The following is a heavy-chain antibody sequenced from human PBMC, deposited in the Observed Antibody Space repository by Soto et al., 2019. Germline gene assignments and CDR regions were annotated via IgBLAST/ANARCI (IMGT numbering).Heavy chain of an antibody. CDR3: AKDSYSSSYYFDY. D-gene: IGHD6-6*01. CDR2: ISYDGSNK. V-gene: IGHV3-30*18. Sequence: GGSLRLSCAASGFTFSSYGMHWVRQAPGKGLEWVAVISYDGSNKYYADSVKGRFTISRDNSKNTLYLQMNSLRAEDTAVYYCAKDSYSSSYYFDYWGQGTLVTVSS. CDR1: GFTFSSYG. J-gene: IGHJ4*02.